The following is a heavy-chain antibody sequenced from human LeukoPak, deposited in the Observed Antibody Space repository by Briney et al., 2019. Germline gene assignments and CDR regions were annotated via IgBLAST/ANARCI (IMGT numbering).Heavy chain of an antibody. Sequence: GALVKVSCKASGYTFTGYYIHWVRQAPGQGLEWMGWINPNSGGTNYAQKFQGRVTVTRDTSISTAYLELSSLRSDDTAVYYCARVLAWLQFSGSALDIWGQGTMVTVSS. CDR1: GYTFTGYY. D-gene: IGHD5-24*01. V-gene: IGHV1-2*02. CDR3: ARVLAWLQFSGSALDI. CDR2: INPNSGGT. J-gene: IGHJ3*02.